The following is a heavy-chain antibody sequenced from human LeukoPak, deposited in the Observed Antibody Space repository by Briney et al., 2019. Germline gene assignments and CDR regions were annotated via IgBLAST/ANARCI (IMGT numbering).Heavy chain of an antibody. V-gene: IGHV1-69*06. CDR1: EGTCSSYA. Sequence: ASVKVSCKASEGTCSSYAISWVRQAPGQGLEWMGGIIPIFGTANYAQKFQGRVTITADKSTSTAYMELSSLRSEDTAVYYCAREGGESGAFDIWGQGTMVTVSS. CDR3: AREGGESGAFDI. D-gene: IGHD3-10*01. J-gene: IGHJ3*02. CDR2: IIPIFGTA.